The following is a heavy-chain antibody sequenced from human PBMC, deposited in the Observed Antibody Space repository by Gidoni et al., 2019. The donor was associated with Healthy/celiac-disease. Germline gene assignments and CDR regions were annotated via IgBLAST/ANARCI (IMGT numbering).Heavy chain of an antibody. CDR1: GFTFSSYA. Sequence: QVQLVESGGGVVQPGRSLRLSCAASGFTFSSYAMHWVRQAPGKGLEWVAVISYDGSNKYYADSVKGRFTISRDNSKNTLYLQMNSLRAEDTAVYYCARTGRDGYNFDYWGQGTLVTVSS. J-gene: IGHJ4*02. D-gene: IGHD5-12*01. V-gene: IGHV3-30*04. CDR3: ARTGRDGYNFDY. CDR2: ISYDGSNK.